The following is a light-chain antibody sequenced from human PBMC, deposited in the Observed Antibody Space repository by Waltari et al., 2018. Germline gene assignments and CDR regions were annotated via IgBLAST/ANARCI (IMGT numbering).Light chain of an antibody. V-gene: IGLV2-14*03. CDR1: SSDVGGSSS. J-gene: IGLJ2*01. CDR2: DVN. CDR3: SSQSTKNGVI. Sequence: QSALTQPAPVSGSPGQSITIPCTGSSSDVGGSSSVPWYEDHPGQAPKVIIYDVNKRPSGVSDRFSGSKSGNTASLTISGLQAEDEATFYCSSQSTKNGVIFGGGTKVTVL.